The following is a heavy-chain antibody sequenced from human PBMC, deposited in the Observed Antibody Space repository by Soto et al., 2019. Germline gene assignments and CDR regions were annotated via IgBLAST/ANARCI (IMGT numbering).Heavy chain of an antibody. J-gene: IGHJ6*02. V-gene: IGHV4-4*02. CDR2: IYHSGST. CDR3: AKSMTTASPYYYYGMDV. CDR1: GGSISSSNW. D-gene: IGHD4-17*01. Sequence: SETLSPTCAVSGGSISSSNWWSWVRQPPGKGLEWIGEIYHSGSTNYNPSLKSRVTISVDKSKNQFSLKLSSVTAADTAVYYCAKSMTTASPYYYYGMDVWGQGTTVTVSS.